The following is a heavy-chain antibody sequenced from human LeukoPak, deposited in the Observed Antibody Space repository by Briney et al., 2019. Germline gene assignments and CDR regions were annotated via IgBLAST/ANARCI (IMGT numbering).Heavy chain of an antibody. CDR3: ARTIKLRDSSGYWNY. J-gene: IGHJ4*02. CDR2: INPNSGGT. Sequence: ASVKVSCKASGYTFTGYYMHWVRQAPGQGLEWMGWINPNSGGTNYAQKFQGRVTMTRATSISTAYMELSRLRSDDTAVYYCARTIKLRDSSGYWNYWGQGTLVTVSS. V-gene: IGHV1-2*02. D-gene: IGHD3-22*01. CDR1: GYTFTGYY.